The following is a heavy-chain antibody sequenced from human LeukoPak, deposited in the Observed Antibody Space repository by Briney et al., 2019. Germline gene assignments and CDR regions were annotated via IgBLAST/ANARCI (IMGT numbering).Heavy chain of an antibody. Sequence: ASVKVSCKASGYTFTSYDINWVRQATGQGLEWMGWMNPNSGNTGYAQKFQGRVTMTRNTSMSTAYMELSRLRSDDTAVYYCARALYYDFWSGLKGGVDYWGQGTLVTVSS. D-gene: IGHD3-3*01. V-gene: IGHV1-8*01. CDR3: ARALYYDFWSGLKGGVDY. CDR1: GYTFTSYD. CDR2: MNPNSGNT. J-gene: IGHJ4*02.